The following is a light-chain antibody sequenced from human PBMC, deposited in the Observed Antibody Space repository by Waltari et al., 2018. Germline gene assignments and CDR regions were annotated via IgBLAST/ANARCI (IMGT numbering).Light chain of an antibody. Sequence: QSALTQPASVSGSPGQSITISCTGTSSDVGGYNYVSWYQQHPGKAPKFMIYDVSPRPSGFSNRFSGSKSGNTASLTISGLQAEYESDYYCSSYTSNNIWVFGGGTKLTVL. CDR2: DVS. V-gene: IGLV2-14*01. J-gene: IGLJ3*02. CDR1: SSDVGGYNY. CDR3: SSYTSNNIWV.